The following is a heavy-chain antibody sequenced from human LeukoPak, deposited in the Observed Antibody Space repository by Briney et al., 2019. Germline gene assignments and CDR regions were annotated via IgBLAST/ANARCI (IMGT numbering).Heavy chain of an antibody. CDR2: ISSSSSYI. CDR3: ARDRYYDSSGYSPFDY. Sequence: GSLRLSCAASRFTFSSYSMNWVRQAPGKGLEWVSSISSSSSYIYYADSVKGRFTISRDNAKNSLYLQMNSLRAEDTAVYYCARDRYYDSSGYSPFDYWGQGTLVTVSS. V-gene: IGHV3-21*01. CDR1: RFTFSSYS. J-gene: IGHJ4*02. D-gene: IGHD3-22*01.